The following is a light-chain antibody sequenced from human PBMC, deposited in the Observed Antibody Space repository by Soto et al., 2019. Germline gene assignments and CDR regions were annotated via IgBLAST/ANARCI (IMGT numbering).Light chain of an antibody. Sequence: AIQLTQSPSSLSASIGDRVTITCRASQDIDSALAWYRQEPGKPPHLLIYDASSLKSGVPSRFSGSGTGTHITLTISRLQPEDFATYYCQQFNDYLSSFGAGTKVEIK. CDR2: DAS. CDR3: QQFNDYLSS. V-gene: IGKV1D-13*01. J-gene: IGKJ4*01. CDR1: QDIDSA.